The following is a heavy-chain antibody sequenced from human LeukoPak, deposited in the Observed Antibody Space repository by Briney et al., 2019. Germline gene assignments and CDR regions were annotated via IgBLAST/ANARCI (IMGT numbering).Heavy chain of an antibody. V-gene: IGHV1-2*02. J-gene: IGHJ5*02. CDR3: ARNHVGFDP. CDR1: GYAFTSYD. CDR2: INPNSGGT. Sequence: ASVKVSCKASGYAFTSYDINWVRQATGQGLEWMGWINPNSGGTNYAQKFQGRVTMTRDTSISTAYMELSRLRSDDTAVYYCARNHVGFDPWGQGTLVTVSS.